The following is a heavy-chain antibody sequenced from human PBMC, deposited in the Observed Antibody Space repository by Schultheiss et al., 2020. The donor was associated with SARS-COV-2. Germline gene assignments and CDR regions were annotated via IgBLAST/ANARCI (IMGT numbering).Heavy chain of an antibody. CDR1: GYTLSELS. Sequence: ASVKVSCKVSGYTLSELSIHWVRQAPGKGLEWMGWINPNSGGTNYAQKFQGRVTMTRDTSISTAYMDLSRLRSDDTAVYYCARDPDGDPIDYWGQGTLVTVSS. CDR2: INPNSGGT. D-gene: IGHD4-17*01. CDR3: ARDPDGDPIDY. V-gene: IGHV1-2*02. J-gene: IGHJ4*02.